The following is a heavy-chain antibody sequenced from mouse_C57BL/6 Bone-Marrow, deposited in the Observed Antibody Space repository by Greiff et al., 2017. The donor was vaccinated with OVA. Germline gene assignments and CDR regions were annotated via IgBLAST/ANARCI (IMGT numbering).Heavy chain of an antibody. Sequence: EVQLVESGGGLVKPGGSLKLSCAASGFTFSSYTMSWVRQTPEKRLEWVATISGGGGNTYYPDSVKGRFTISRDNAKNTLYLLMSSLRSEDTALYYCARQDMSYYYGSSYYFDYWGQGTTLTVSS. V-gene: IGHV5-9*01. CDR3: ARQDMSYYYGSSYYFDY. CDR2: ISGGGGNT. D-gene: IGHD1-1*01. J-gene: IGHJ2*01. CDR1: GFTFSSYT.